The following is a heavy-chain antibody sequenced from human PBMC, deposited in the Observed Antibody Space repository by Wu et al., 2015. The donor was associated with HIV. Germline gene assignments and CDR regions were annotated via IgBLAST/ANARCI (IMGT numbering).Heavy chain of an antibody. CDR3: ARDYFDSTVDSNWFDP. CDR2: INPKSGGI. Sequence: QGHLVQSGAEVKKPGASVKVSCKASGYIFRDYYIHWVRQAPGQGLEWMGWINPKSGGINYAQNFQGRVTMTRATSISTVYMELSTLRYDDTAVYFCARDYFDSTVDSNWFDPWGQGTLVTVSS. J-gene: IGHJ5*02. D-gene: IGHD3-22*01. V-gene: IGHV1-2*02. CDR1: GYIFRDYY.